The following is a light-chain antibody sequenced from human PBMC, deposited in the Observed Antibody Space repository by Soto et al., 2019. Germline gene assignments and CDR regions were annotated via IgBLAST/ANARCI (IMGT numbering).Light chain of an antibody. J-gene: IGLJ1*01. CDR3: AAWDDCLSGYV. Sequence: HCALTQPPSASGTHRQRVTISCSESSSNIGSNYVYWYQQLPGTAHKLLIYRNNQRPSGGPDRFSGSKSGTSAYLAISGLRSEDEADDYCAAWDDCLSGYVFGTETKVPRP. V-gene: IGLV1-47*01. CDR1: SSNIGSNY. CDR2: RNN.